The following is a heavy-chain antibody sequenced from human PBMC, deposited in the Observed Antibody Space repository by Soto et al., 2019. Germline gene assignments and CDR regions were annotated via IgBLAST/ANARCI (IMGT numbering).Heavy chain of an antibody. V-gene: IGHV4-39*01. CDR2: VYSNGHT. CDR3: ASLTNGQPGDS. Sequence: SETLSLTCTVSGDSISNKNYHWGWTRQPPGKGLEWIGTVYSNGHTYYNPSLKSRLAMAVDTSKNQFSLSLISVTAADTAVYFCASLTNGQPGDSWVQGTLVTVSS. D-gene: IGHD2-8*01. J-gene: IGHJ4*02. CDR1: GDSISNKNYH.